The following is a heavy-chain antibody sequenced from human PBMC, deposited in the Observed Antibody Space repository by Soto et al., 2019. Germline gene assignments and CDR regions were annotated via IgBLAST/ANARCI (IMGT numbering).Heavy chain of an antibody. J-gene: IGHJ4*02. CDR3: VKQAHGLDGVAFDY. V-gene: IGHV3-23*01. D-gene: IGHD2-15*01. CDR1: GFTFSSYA. Sequence: LRLSCAASGFTFSSYAISWVRQAPGKGLEWVSVMSGSGISSYYADSVKGRFTVSRDNSRNTLFLQMGSLRPEDTAIYYCVKQAHGLDGVAFDYWGQGTQVTVSS. CDR2: MSGSGISS.